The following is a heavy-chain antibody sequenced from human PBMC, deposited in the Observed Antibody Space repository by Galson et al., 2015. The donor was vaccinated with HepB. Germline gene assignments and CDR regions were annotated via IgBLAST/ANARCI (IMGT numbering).Heavy chain of an antibody. CDR1: GYTFTSYA. CDR2: INTNTGNP. Sequence: SVKVSCKASGYTFTSYAMNWVRQAPGQGLEWMGWINTNTGNPTYAQGFTGRFVFSLDTSVSTAYLQISSLKAEDTAVYYCARTGYSSSWYWFDPWGQGTLVTVSS. CDR3: ARTGYSSSWYWFDP. V-gene: IGHV7-4-1*02. D-gene: IGHD6-13*01. J-gene: IGHJ5*02.